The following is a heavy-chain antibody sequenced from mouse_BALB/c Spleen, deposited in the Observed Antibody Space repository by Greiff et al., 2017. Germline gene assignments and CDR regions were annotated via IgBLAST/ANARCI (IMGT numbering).Heavy chain of an antibody. CDR3: NAPPNYGSSSWFAY. CDR1: GFNIKDYY. Sequence: EVQLQQSGAELVRSGASVKLSCTASGFNIKDYYMHWVKQRPEQGLEWIGWIDPENGDTEYAPKFQGKATMTADTSSNTAYLQLSSLTSEDTAVYYCNAPPNYGSSSWFAYWGQGTLVTVSA. CDR2: IDPENGDT. J-gene: IGHJ3*01. V-gene: IGHV14-4*02. D-gene: IGHD1-1*01.